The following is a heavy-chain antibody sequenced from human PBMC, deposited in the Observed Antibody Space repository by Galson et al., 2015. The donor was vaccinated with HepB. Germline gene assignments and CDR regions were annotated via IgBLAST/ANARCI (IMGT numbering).Heavy chain of an antibody. CDR2: ITKNGDNK. J-gene: IGHJ4*02. D-gene: IGHD5-12*01. CDR1: GFSFSDYG. V-gene: IGHV3-64D*06. Sequence: SLRLSCAASGFSFSDYGMHWVRQAPGKGLEYVSTITKNGDNKYYADSLKGRFTISRDNSKNTLYLQMSGLRVEDTALYYCVKDGTATMTHLDYWGQGTLGTVSS. CDR3: VKDGTATMTHLDY.